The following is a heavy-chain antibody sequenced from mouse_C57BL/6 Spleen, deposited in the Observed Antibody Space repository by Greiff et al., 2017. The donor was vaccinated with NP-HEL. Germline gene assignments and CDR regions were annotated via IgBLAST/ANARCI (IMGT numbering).Heavy chain of an antibody. Sequence: QVQLQQPGAELVKPGASVKMSCKASGYTFTSYWITWVKQRPGQGLEWIGDMYPGSGSPNYNAKFKSKATLTVDTSSSTAYMQLSSLTSEDSAVYYCAIGSSSWFAYWGQGTLVTVSA. CDR3: AIGSSSWFAY. CDR2: MYPGSGSP. V-gene: IGHV1-55*01. D-gene: IGHD1-1*01. CDR1: GYTFTSYW. J-gene: IGHJ3*01.